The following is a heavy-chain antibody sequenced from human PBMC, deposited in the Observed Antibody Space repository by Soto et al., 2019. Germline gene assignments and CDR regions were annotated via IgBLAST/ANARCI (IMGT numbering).Heavy chain of an antibody. J-gene: IGHJ4*02. CDR1: GGSFSGYY. V-gene: IGHV4-34*01. CDR2: INHSGST. Sequence: SETLSLTCAVYGGSFSGYYWSWIRQPPGKGLEWIGEINHSGSTNYNPSLKSRVTISVDTSKNQFSLKLSSVTAADTAVYYCVRGHTAMVIDYFDYWGQGTLVTVSS. CDR3: VRGHTAMVIDYFDY. D-gene: IGHD5-18*01.